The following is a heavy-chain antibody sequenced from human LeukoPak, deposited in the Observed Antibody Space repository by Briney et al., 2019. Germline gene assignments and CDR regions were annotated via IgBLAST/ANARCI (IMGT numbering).Heavy chain of an antibody. Sequence: GGSLRLSCAASGFTFSSYGMHWVRQAPGKGLEWVAFIRYDGGNKYYADSVKGRFTISRDNSKNTLYLQMNSLRAEDTAVYYCAKAGGYNCVDYWGQGTLVTVSS. CDR3: AKAGGYNCVDY. CDR2: IRYDGGNK. V-gene: IGHV3-30*02. D-gene: IGHD5-24*01. J-gene: IGHJ4*02. CDR1: GFTFSSYG.